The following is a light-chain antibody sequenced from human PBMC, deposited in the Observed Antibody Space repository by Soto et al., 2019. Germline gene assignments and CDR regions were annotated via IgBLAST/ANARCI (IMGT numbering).Light chain of an antibody. CDR1: RSNIGTYT. J-gene: IGLJ2*01. V-gene: IGLV1-44*01. CDR3: AAWDDSLRAVV. CDR2: RNH. Sequence: QAVVTQSPSASGTPGQRVTISCSGSRSNIGTYTVNWYQQLPGTAPTLLIFRNHQRPSGVPDRFSGSKSGTSASLAISGPQSEDVADYYSAAWDDSLRAVVFGGGTKLTVL.